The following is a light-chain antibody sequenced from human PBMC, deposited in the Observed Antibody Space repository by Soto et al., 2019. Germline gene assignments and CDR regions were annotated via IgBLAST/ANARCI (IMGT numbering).Light chain of an antibody. CDR1: QSISSW. J-gene: IGKJ1*01. Sequence: DIQMTQSPSTLSASVGDRVTITCRASQSISSWLAWYQQKPGKAPKPLIYKASSLESGVPSRFSSSGSGTDFTLTIGSLEADDFAPYYCQQYKTYPVTFGEGTQVEIK. CDR3: QQYKTYPVT. CDR2: KAS. V-gene: IGKV1-5*03.